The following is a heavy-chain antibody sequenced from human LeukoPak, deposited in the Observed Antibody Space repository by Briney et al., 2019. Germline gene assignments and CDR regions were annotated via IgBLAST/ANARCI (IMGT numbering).Heavy chain of an antibody. CDR3: ARDREGYQLPQMHHYYYMDV. Sequence: QPGGSLRLSCAASGFTFDDYAMHWVRQAPGKGLEWVSGINWNSGSIDYANSVKGRFAISRDNAKNSLYLQMNSLRAEDTAVYYCARDREGYQLPQMHHYYYMDVWGKGTTVTISS. CDR2: INWNSGSI. J-gene: IGHJ6*03. CDR1: GFTFDDYA. D-gene: IGHD2-2*01. V-gene: IGHV3-9*01.